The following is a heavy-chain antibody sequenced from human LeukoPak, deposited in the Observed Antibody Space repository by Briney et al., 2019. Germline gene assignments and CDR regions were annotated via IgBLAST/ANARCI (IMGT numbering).Heavy chain of an antibody. CDR1: GGSFSGYY. V-gene: IGHV4-34*01. Sequence: PSETLSLTCAVYGGSFSGYYWSWIRQPPGKGLEWIGEINHSGSTNYNPSLKSRVTISVDTSKNQSSLKLSSVTAADTAVYYCARGRGAAASYYYYYGMDVWGQGTTVTDSS. CDR2: INHSGST. D-gene: IGHD6-13*01. CDR3: ARGRGAAASYYYYYGMDV. J-gene: IGHJ6*02.